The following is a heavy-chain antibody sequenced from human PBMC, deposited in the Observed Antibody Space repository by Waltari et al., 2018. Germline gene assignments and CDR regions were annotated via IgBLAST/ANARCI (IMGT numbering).Heavy chain of an antibody. CDR2: ISAHNGNT. J-gene: IGHJ4*02. CDR3: ARGVAVADQYYFDY. V-gene: IGHV1-18*01. D-gene: IGHD6-19*01. Sequence: QVHLVQPGAEVRKPGASVKVSCKASGYTFTAYGISWVRQAPGQGLEWMGWISAHNGNTNDAQKLQGRVTMTTDTSTTTAYMDLRSLTSDDTAVYYCARGVAVADQYYFDYWGQGTLVTVSS. CDR1: GYTFTAYG.